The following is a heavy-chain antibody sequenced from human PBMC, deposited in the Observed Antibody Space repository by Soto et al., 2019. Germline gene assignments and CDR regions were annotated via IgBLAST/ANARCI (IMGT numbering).Heavy chain of an antibody. J-gene: IGHJ6*02. CDR1: GFSFSSYA. CDR3: ARTTMVRGVIITRPSYGMDV. V-gene: IGHV3-23*01. CDR2: ISGSGGST. D-gene: IGHD3-10*01. Sequence: PGGSLRLSCAVSGFSFSSYAMSWVRQAPGKGLEWVAAISGSGGSTYYADSVKGRFTISRDNSKNTLYLQMNSLRAEDTAVYYCARTTMVRGVIITRPSYGMDVWGQGTTVTVSS.